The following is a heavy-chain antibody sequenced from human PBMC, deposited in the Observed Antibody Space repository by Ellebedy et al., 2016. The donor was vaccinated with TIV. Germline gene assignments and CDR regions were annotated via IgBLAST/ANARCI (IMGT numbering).Heavy chain of an antibody. J-gene: IGHJ4*02. Sequence: AASVKVSCKASGYTFTSYFMHWVRQAPGQGLEWMGIINPSVGSTTYAQKLQGRVTMTRDTSTSTVYMELSSLRSEETDVYYCARARSSGWLHTPDYWGQGTLVTVSS. CDR2: INPSVGST. CDR3: ARARSSGWLHTPDY. CDR1: GYTFTSYF. V-gene: IGHV1-46*04. D-gene: IGHD6-19*01.